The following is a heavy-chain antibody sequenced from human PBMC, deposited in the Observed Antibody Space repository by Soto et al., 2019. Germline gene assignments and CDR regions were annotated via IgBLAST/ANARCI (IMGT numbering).Heavy chain of an antibody. D-gene: IGHD1-26*01. J-gene: IGHJ3*02. CDR2: ISSSGSII. CDR3: ARDVEEWGLLWSGPGAFDI. CDR1: GFTFSSYE. Sequence: GALRLSCAASGFTFSSYEMNWVRQAPGKGLEWVSYISSSGSIIYYADSVKGRFTISRDNAKNSLYLQMNSLRAEDTAVYYCARDVEEWGLLWSGPGAFDIWGQGTMVTVSS. V-gene: IGHV3-48*03.